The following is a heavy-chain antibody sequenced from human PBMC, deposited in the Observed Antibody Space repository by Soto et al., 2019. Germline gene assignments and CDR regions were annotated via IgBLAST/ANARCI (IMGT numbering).Heavy chain of an antibody. J-gene: IGHJ6*02. Sequence: GGSLRLSCAASGFTFSSFAMNWVRQAPGKGLEWVAVISGNATSTYYADSVKGRFTISRDNSKNTMYLQMNSLRAEDTAVYYCAKKAGIISRYGLDVWGQGTKGTVSS. V-gene: IGHV3-23*01. CDR2: ISGNATST. CDR1: GFTFSSFA. CDR3: AKKAGIISRYGLDV.